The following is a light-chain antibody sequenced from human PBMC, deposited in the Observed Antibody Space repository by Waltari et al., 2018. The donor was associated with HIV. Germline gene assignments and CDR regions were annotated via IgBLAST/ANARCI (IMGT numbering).Light chain of an antibody. CDR3: GSWDSSLSAVV. J-gene: IGLJ2*01. CDR2: DNN. Sequence: QSVLTQPPSVSAVPGQKVTIPCYGSRSNIGNNYVSWYQQLPGTAPKLLIYDNNKRPSGIPDRFSCSKSGTSATLGITGLQTGDEADYYCGSWDSSLSAVVFGGGTKLTVL. CDR1: RSNIGNNY. V-gene: IGLV1-51*01.